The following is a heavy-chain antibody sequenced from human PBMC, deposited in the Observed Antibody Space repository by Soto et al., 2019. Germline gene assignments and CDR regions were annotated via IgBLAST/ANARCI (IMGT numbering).Heavy chain of an antibody. D-gene: IGHD3-10*01. Sequence: QMQLQESGPGVVKPSETLSLTCTVSGASISTYYWTWIRQAPGKGLEWIGYLYYSGNTNYNPSLKSRVTMSVDTSKIPFYLTLTSATAADTAVYFCARGGSEGGLDVWGQGTTVAVSS. J-gene: IGHJ6*02. V-gene: IGHV4-59*01. CDR3: ARGGSEGGLDV. CDR1: GASISTYY. CDR2: LYYSGNT.